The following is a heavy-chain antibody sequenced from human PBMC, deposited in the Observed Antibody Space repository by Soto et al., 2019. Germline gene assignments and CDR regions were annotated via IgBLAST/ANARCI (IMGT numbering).Heavy chain of an antibody. CDR1: GFSLNNGGGG. V-gene: IGHV2-26*02. J-gene: IGHJ2*01. D-gene: IGHD6-19*01. CDR3: ARIWRSSGGVNYFDL. Sequence: VTLKESGPVLVKPTETLTLTCTVSGFSLNNGGGGVSWIRQPPGKALECLAHIFSNDEKSYSTSLKSRLTISKDTSASQVVLIMTNMDPVDTATYYCARIWRSSGGVNYFDLWGRGTLVTVSS. CDR2: IFSNDEK.